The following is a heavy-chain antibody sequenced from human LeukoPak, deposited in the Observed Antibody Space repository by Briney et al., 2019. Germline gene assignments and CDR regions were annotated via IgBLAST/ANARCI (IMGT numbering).Heavy chain of an antibody. J-gene: IGHJ4*02. V-gene: IGHV3-53*01. Sequence: GGSLRLSCAASGFTVSDNYMSWVRQAPGKGLEWVSVIDNGGNTYYADSVKGRFTISRDNSKNTLYLQMNSLRAEDTAVYYCARGGSARSLGNWGQGTLVSVSS. CDR2: IDNGGNT. CDR1: GFTVSDNY. CDR3: ARGGSARSLGN. D-gene: IGHD6-6*01.